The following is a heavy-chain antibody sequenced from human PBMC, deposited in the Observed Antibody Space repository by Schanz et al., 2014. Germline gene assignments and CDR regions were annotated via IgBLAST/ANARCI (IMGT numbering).Heavy chain of an antibody. D-gene: IGHD1-26*01. CDR3: AKQIRDDIGSGSRD. Sequence: EVQLVESGGGLVQPGGSLRLSCGGSGFTFSKYWMSWVRQAPGKGLEWVSAISGSGGSTYYADSVKGRFTISRDNSKNTLNLQENNLKSEDTAVYYCAKQIRDDIGSGSRDWGQGTLVTVSS. CDR1: GFTFSKYW. J-gene: IGHJ4*02. V-gene: IGHV3-23*04. CDR2: ISGSGGST.